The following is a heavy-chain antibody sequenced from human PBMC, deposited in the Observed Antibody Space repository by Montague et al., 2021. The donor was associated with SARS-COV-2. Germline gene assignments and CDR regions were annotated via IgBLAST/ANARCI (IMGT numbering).Heavy chain of an antibody. CDR2: IDWDDDK. J-gene: IGHJ2*01. Sequence: PALVKPTQTLTLTCTFSGFSLSTSGMCVSWIRQPPGKALEWLARIDWDDDKYYSTSLKTRLTISKDTSKNQVVLTMTNTDPVDTATHYCARTYGSGRGFDLWGRGTLVTVSS. CDR1: GFSLSTSGMC. CDR3: ARTYGSGRGFDL. V-gene: IGHV2-70*11. D-gene: IGHD3-10*01.